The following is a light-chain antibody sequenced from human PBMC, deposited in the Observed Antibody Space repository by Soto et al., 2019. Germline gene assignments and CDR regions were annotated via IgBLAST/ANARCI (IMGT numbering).Light chain of an antibody. V-gene: IGLV2-14*03. CDR3: NSYTCSSTYV. Sequence: QSALTQPASVSGSPGQSITISCTGTSSDVGGFNYVSWYQQHPGKAPKLMIYDVTNRPLVVSYRCSGSKSGNTASLTISGLQAEDESDYYYNSYTCSSTYVFGTGAKLTVL. CDR1: SSDVGGFNY. CDR2: DVT. J-gene: IGLJ1*01.